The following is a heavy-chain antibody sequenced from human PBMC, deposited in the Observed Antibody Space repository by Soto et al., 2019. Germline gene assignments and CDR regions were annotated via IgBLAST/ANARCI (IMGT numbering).Heavy chain of an antibody. D-gene: IGHD1-7*01. CDR3: AKDRRAGGNYGFYSDF. V-gene: IGHV3-23*01. CDR1: GFTFSSYG. Sequence: GGSLRLSCAASGFTFSSYGMTWVRQAPGKGLEWVSFSSATGAGTYYAASVRGRFTISRDNSKNTLYLQMTSLRADDTAVYYCAKDRRAGGNYGFYSDFWGQGALVTVSS. J-gene: IGHJ4*02. CDR2: SSATGAGT.